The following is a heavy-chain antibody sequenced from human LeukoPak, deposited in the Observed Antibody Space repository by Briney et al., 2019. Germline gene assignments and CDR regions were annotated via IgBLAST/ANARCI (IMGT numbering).Heavy chain of an antibody. Sequence: PSETLSLTCTVSGGSISSSSYYWGWIRQPPGKGLEWIGSIYYSGITYYNPSLKSQVTISVDTSKNQFSLKLNSVTAADTAVYYCARQRGYHYDSTTNRFSDLWGQGTRVTVSS. CDR2: IYYSGIT. CDR1: GGSISSSSYY. D-gene: IGHD3-22*01. CDR3: ARQRGYHYDSTTNRFSDL. J-gene: IGHJ5*02. V-gene: IGHV4-39*01.